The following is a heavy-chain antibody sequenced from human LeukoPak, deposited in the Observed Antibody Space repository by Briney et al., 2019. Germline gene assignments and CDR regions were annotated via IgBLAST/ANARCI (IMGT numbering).Heavy chain of an antibody. J-gene: IGHJ4*02. D-gene: IGHD3-16*01. V-gene: IGHV3-7*01. CDR1: GFTFSSYW. CDR2: IKQDESEK. CDR3: AREGDGDLRFDY. Sequence: PGGSLRLSCAASGFTFSSYWMSWVRQAPGKGLEWVANIKQDESEKYYVDSVRGRFTISRDNAKNSLYLQMNSLRAEDAAVYYCAREGDGDLRFDYWGQGTLVTVSS.